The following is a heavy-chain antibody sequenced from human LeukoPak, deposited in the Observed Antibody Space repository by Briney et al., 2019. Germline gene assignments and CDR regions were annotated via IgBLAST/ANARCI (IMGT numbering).Heavy chain of an antibody. CDR2: ISGSGGST. D-gene: IGHD3-22*01. Sequence: GGSLRLSCAASGFTFSSYAMSWVRQAPGKGLEWVSAISGSGGSTYYADSVKGRFTISRDNSKNTLYLQMNSLRAEDTAVYYRASKYYYDSSGYALYFDYWGQGTLVTVSS. J-gene: IGHJ4*02. V-gene: IGHV3-23*01. CDR3: ASKYYYDSSGYALYFDY. CDR1: GFTFSSYA.